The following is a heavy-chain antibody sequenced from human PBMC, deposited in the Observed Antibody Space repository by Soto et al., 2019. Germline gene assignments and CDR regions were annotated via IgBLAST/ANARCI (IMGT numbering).Heavy chain of an antibody. D-gene: IGHD3-22*01. Sequence: QLQLQESGPGLVKPSETLSLTCTVSGGSISSSSYYWGWIRQPPGKGLEWIGSIYYSGSTYYNPSLKSRVSISVDTSXXQXSXRLRAVTAADTAVYYCARHSGSPRITMIVVVTPFDYWGQGTLVTVSS. CDR3: ARHSGSPRITMIVVVTPFDY. V-gene: IGHV4-39*01. CDR2: IYYSGST. CDR1: GGSISSSSYY. J-gene: IGHJ4*02.